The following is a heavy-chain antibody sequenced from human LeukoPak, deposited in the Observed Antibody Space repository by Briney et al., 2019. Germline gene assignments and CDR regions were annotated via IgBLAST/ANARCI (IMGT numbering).Heavy chain of an antibody. Sequence: SVEVSCKASGGTFSSYAISWVRQAPGQGLEWMGGIIPIFGTANYAQKFQGRVTITADESTSTAYMELSSLRSEDTAVYYCARDPTYYYDSSGYFDWFDPWGQGTLVTVSS. J-gene: IGHJ5*02. CDR2: IIPIFGTA. D-gene: IGHD3-22*01. V-gene: IGHV1-69*13. CDR3: ARDPTYYYDSSGYFDWFDP. CDR1: GGTFSSYA.